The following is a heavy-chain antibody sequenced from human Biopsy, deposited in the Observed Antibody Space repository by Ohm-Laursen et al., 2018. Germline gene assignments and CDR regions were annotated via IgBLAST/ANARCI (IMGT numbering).Heavy chain of an antibody. Sequence: GSLRLSCAASGFPFSDYYMRWIRQAPGKGLDWVSYISDGGTTIYYADSVKGRFTISRDNSKNTLYLQMNSVRADDTAIYYCAKGGSITIFGVVINNCFDPWGQGTRVTVSS. CDR2: ISDGGTTI. V-gene: IGHV3-11*01. J-gene: IGHJ5*02. CDR3: AKGGSITIFGVVINNCFDP. D-gene: IGHD3-3*01. CDR1: GFPFSDYY.